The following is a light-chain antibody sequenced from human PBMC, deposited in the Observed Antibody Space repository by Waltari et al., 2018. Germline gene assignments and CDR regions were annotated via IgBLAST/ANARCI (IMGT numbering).Light chain of an antibody. J-gene: IGLJ3*02. CDR3: AAWDDSLHGHGV. CDR2: RSD. Sequence: QSVLTQPPSASGTPGQRVTISFSGSTSNIGSNVVNWYPQFPGKAPKLLIFRSDQGPSGVPDRFSGTKSGTSAPLAISGLQAEDEADYYCAAWDDSLHGHGVFGGGTKVTVL. V-gene: IGLV1-44*01. CDR1: TSNIGSNV.